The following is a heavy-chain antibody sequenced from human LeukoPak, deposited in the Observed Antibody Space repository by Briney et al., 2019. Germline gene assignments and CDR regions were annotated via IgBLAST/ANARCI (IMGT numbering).Heavy chain of an antibody. CDR2: INHSGST. J-gene: IGHJ4*02. CDR3: ARGAKMYYDYVWGSSHPRLDY. Sequence: PSETLSLTCAVYGGSFSGYYWSWIRQPPGKGLEWIGEINHSGSTNYNPSLKSRVTISVDTSKNPFSLKLSSVTAADTAVYYCARGAKMYYDYVWGSSHPRLDYWGQGTLVTVSS. V-gene: IGHV4-34*01. CDR1: GGSFSGYY. D-gene: IGHD3-16*01.